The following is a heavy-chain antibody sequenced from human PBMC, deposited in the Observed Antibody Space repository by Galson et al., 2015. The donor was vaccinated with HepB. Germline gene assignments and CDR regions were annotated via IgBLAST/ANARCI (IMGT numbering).Heavy chain of an antibody. CDR2: IDPSDSYT. Sequence: QSGAEVKKPGESLRISCKGSGYSFTNYWISWVRQMPGKGLEWMGRIDPSDSYTNYSPSFQGHVTISADKSISTAYLQWSSLKASDTAMDYCARLASYNWNYEGSGFDPWGQGTLVTVSS. CDR3: ARLASYNWNYEGSGFDP. CDR1: GYSFTNYW. J-gene: IGHJ5*02. D-gene: IGHD1-7*01. V-gene: IGHV5-10-1*01.